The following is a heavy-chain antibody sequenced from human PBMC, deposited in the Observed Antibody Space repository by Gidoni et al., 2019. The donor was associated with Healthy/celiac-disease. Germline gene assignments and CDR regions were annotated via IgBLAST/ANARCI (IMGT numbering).Heavy chain of an antibody. V-gene: IGHV3-30*18. J-gene: IGHJ6*02. CDR1: GFTFSSYG. CDR2: ISYDGSNK. CDR3: AKDHCSSTSCYFVSYYYYGMDV. D-gene: IGHD2-2*01. Sequence: QVQLVESGGGVVQPGRSLRLSCAASGFTFSSYGMHWFRQAPGKGLEWVAVISYDGSNKYYADSVKGRFTISRDNSKNTLYLQMNSLRAEDTAVYYCAKDHCSSTSCYFVSYYYYGMDVWGQGTTVTVSS.